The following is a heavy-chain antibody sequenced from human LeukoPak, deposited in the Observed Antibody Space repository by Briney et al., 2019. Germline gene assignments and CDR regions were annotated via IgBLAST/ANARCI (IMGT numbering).Heavy chain of an antibody. D-gene: IGHD6-19*01. CDR1: GFTFSSYA. V-gene: IGHV3-23*01. Sequence: GGSLRLSCAASGFTFSSYAMSWVRQTPGKGLEWVSAISDSVGSTYYADSVKGRFTISRDNSRNTLYLQMNSLRAEDTAVYYCAKDMRLYNSGWEYFDFWGQGTLVTVSS. CDR2: ISDSVGST. CDR3: AKDMRLYNSGWEYFDF. J-gene: IGHJ4*02.